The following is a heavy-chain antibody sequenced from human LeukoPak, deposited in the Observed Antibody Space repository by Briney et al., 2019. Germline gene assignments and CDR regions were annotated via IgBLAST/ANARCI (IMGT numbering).Heavy chain of an antibody. CDR1: GYTFTGHY. J-gene: IGHJ4*02. V-gene: IGHV1-2*02. CDR2: INPNTGGT. Sequence: ASVKVSCKASGYTFTGHYMHWVRQAPGQGLEWMGWINPNTGGTNYAQNFQGRVTMTTDASISTAYMELSRLRSDDTAVYYCARESVMVMYYWGQGTLVTVSS. D-gene: IGHD3-16*01. CDR3: ARESVMVMYY.